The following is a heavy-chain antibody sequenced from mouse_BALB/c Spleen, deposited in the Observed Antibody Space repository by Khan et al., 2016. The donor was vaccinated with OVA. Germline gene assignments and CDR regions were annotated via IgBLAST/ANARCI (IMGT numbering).Heavy chain of an antibody. Sequence: QVQLKQSGAELARPGASVKLSCKASGYTFTDYYINWVKQRTGQGLEWIGELSPGSGDIYYNEKFKGKATLTADKSSSTAYMQLSSLTSEDSAVYCCARGNCFGYTFAYWGHGTLVTVSA. CDR3: ARGNCFGYTFAY. D-gene: IGHD1-2*01. J-gene: IGHJ3*01. CDR1: GYTFTDYY. CDR2: LSPGSGDI. V-gene: IGHV1-77*01.